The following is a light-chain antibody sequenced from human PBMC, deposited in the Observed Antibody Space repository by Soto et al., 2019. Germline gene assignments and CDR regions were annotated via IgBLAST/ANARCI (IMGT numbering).Light chain of an antibody. V-gene: IGLV1-44*01. J-gene: IGLJ1*01. CDR2: SNN. CDR3: AAWDDSLNGYV. CDR1: SSNIGSNT. Sequence: QSVLTQPPSASGTPGQRVTISCSGSSSNIGSNTVNWYQQLPGTAPKLLIYSNNQRPSGVPDRFSGSKSGTSDSLAISGLQSEYEADYYCAAWDDSLNGYVFGTGTKVTVL.